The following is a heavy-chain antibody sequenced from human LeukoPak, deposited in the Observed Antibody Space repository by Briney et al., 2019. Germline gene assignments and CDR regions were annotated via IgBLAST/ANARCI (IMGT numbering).Heavy chain of an antibody. CDR1: GYTFTGYY. Sequence: GASVKVSCKASGYTFTGYYMHWVRQAPGQGLEWMGWINPNSGGTNYAQKFQGRVTMTRDTSISTAYMELSSLRSEDTAVYYCARAYGAMTTDYDIWGQGTMVTVSS. V-gene: IGHV1-2*02. CDR3: ARAYGAMTTDYDI. J-gene: IGHJ3*02. D-gene: IGHD4-17*01. CDR2: INPNSGGT.